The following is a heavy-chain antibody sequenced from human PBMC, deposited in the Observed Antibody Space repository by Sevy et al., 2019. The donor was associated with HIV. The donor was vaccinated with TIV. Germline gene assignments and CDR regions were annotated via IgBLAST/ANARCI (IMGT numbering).Heavy chain of an antibody. J-gene: IGHJ4*02. CDR1: GFTVNDKY. D-gene: IGHD6-19*01. V-gene: IGHV3-66*02. CDR3: VSLFLSYRSGWCYFHY. CDR2: IFSSGST. Sequence: GGSLRLSCAISGFTVNDKYIIWVRQAPGKGLEWVSVIFSSGSTYYGGSAQGRFTISRDNSKNTVDHQMNSVRAEDTAVYYCVSLFLSYRSGWCYFHYWGQGTLVTVSS.